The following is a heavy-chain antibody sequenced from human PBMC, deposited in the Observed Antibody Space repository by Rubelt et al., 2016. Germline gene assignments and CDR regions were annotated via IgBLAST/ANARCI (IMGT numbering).Heavy chain of an antibody. Sequence: QVQLVQSGAEVKKPGASVKVSCKASGYTFTGYYMHWVRQAPGQGLEWMGRINSNSGGTNYAQKFQGRVTMTRDTSISTAYMELSSLTSDDSAVYYGARGGMRVKFDYWGQGTLVTVSS. CDR1: GYTFTGYY. J-gene: IGHJ4*02. D-gene: IGHD4-23*01. CDR2: INSNSGGT. CDR3: ARGGMRVKFDY. V-gene: IGHV1-2*06.